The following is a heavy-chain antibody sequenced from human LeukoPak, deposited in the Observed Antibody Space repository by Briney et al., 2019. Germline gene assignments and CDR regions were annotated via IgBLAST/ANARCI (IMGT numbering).Heavy chain of an antibody. J-gene: IGHJ6*04. Sequence: ASVKVSCKASGYTFTSYGISWVRQAPGQGLEWMGWISAYNGNTNYAQKLQGRVTMTTDTSTSTAYMELRSLGSDDTAVYYCARNYYGSGNLYGMDVWGKGTTVTVSS. V-gene: IGHV1-18*04. CDR1: GYTFTSYG. CDR2: ISAYNGNT. CDR3: ARNYYGSGNLYGMDV. D-gene: IGHD3-10*01.